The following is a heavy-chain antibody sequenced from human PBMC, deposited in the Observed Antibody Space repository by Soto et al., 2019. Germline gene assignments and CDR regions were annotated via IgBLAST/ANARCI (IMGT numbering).Heavy chain of an antibody. Sequence: GGSLRLSCSASGLTFSSYAMHWVRQAPGKGLEYVSGISTNGRNTYYADSVKGRFTISRDNTRNTLYRQMSSLRAEDTAVYYRVKDMTRNDFWSGSYTAFDYWGRGTLVTVSS. J-gene: IGHJ4*02. CDR1: GLTFSSYA. CDR3: VKDMTRNDFWSGSYTAFDY. V-gene: IGHV3-64D*06. CDR2: ISTNGRNT. D-gene: IGHD3-3*01.